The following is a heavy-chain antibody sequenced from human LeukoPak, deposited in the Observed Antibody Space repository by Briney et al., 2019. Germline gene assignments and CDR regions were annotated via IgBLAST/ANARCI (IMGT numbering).Heavy chain of an antibody. CDR2: ISDSGGRT. CDR3: AKRGVVIRVILVGFHKEAYYFDS. J-gene: IGHJ4*02. CDR1: GITLSNYG. V-gene: IGHV3-23*01. D-gene: IGHD3-22*01. Sequence: GGSLRLFCAVSGITLSNYGMSWVRQAPGKGLEWVAGISDSGGRTNYADSVKGRFTISRDNPKNTLYLQMNSLRAEDTAVYFYAKRGVVIRVILVGFHKEAYYFDSWGQGALVTVSS.